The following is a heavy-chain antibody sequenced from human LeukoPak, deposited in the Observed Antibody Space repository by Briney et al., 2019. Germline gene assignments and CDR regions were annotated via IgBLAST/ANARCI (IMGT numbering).Heavy chain of an antibody. CDR3: ARGPRYCSGASCYSFDY. Sequence: ASVKVSCTASGYTFTSYDINWVRQATGQGLEWMGWMNPNSGNTGYAQKFQGRVTMTRNTSISTAYMELSSLRSDDTAVYYCARGPRYCSGASCYSFDYWGQGTLVTVSS. J-gene: IGHJ4*02. V-gene: IGHV1-8*01. CDR1: GYTFTSYD. D-gene: IGHD2-15*01. CDR2: MNPNSGNT.